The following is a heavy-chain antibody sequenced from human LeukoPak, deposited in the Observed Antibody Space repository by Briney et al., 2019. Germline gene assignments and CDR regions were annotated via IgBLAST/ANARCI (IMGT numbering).Heavy chain of an antibody. V-gene: IGHV3-74*01. D-gene: IGHD2-21*01. CDR3: ARDRYSAGDY. J-gene: IGHJ4*02. Sequence: PGGSLRLSCAASGFTFSGYWMQWVRQAPGQGLVWVSRIKSDGSTTTYADSVEGRFTISRDNAKNTLYLQMNSLRAEDTAVYYCARDRYSAGDYWGQGTLVTVSS. CDR1: GFTFSGYW. CDR2: IKSDGSTT.